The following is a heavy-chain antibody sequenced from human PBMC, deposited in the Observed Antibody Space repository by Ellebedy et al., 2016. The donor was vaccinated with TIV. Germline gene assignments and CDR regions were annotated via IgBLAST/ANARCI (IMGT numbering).Heavy chain of an antibody. Sequence: GESLKISCAASGFTFSNAWMNWVRQAPGKGLEWVGRIKSKTDGGTTDYAAPVKGRFTISRDDSKNTLYLQMNSLKTEDTAVYYCTTDCRDGYNCMPDYWGQGTLVTVSS. D-gene: IGHD5-24*01. V-gene: IGHV3-15*07. J-gene: IGHJ4*02. CDR2: IKSKTDGGTT. CDR1: GFTFSNAW. CDR3: TTDCRDGYNCMPDY.